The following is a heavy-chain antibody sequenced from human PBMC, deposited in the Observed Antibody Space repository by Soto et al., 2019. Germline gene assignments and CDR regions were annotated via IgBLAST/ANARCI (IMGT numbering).Heavy chain of an antibody. J-gene: IGHJ4*02. Sequence: PSETLSLTCTVSGGSISSTSYYWGWIRQPPGKGLEWIANVYSNGRTYYNPSLKSRVSISVDTSKNQFSLRLSSVTAADTAVYYCARRISSSRDLDWLSHFDYWGQGTLVTVSS. CDR2: VYSNGRT. CDR1: GGSISSTSYY. D-gene: IGHD3-9*01. V-gene: IGHV4-39*01. CDR3: ARRISSSRDLDWLSHFDY.